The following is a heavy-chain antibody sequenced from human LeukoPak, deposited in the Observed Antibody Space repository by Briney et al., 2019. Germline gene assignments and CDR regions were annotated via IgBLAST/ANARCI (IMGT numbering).Heavy chain of an antibody. D-gene: IGHD6-19*01. CDR3: AKDSVQWLVRHDAFDL. Sequence: GASVKVSCKASGYSFTGYHIHWVRQAAGQGLEWMGWINPDTGVTKFAQKFQGRVTMTRDTSISTAYMELIRLRPDDTAMYYCAKDSVQWLVRHDAFDLWGRGTMVTVSS. CDR1: GYSFTGYH. V-gene: IGHV1-2*02. J-gene: IGHJ3*01. CDR2: INPDTGVT.